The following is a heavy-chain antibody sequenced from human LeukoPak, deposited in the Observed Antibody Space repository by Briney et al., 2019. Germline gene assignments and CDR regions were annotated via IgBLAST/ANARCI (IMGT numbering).Heavy chain of an antibody. D-gene: IGHD5-12*01. V-gene: IGHV3-66*01. Sequence: GGSLRLSCAASGFTVSSNYVSWVRQAPGKGLEWVSVIYSGGSTYYADSVKGRFTISRDNSKNTLYLQMNSLRAEDTAVYYCASKGNSGYENYFDYWGQGTLVTVSS. J-gene: IGHJ4*02. CDR1: GFTVSSNY. CDR2: IYSGGST. CDR3: ASKGNSGYENYFDY.